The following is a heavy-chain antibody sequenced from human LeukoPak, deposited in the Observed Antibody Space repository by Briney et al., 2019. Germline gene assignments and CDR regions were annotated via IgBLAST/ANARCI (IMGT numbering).Heavy chain of an antibody. J-gene: IGHJ5*02. D-gene: IGHD6-6*01. Sequence: ASVKVSCKASGYTFTGYYMHWVRQAPGQGLEWMGWINPNSGGTNYAQKFQGRVTMTRDTSISTAYMELSRLRSDDTAVYYCAREYSSSSPWFDPWGQGTLVTVSS. V-gene: IGHV1-2*02. CDR2: INPNSGGT. CDR3: AREYSSSSPWFDP. CDR1: GYTFTGYY.